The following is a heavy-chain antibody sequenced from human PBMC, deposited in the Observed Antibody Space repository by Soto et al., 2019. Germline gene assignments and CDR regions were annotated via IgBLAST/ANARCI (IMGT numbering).Heavy chain of an antibody. Sequence: PSETLSLTCAVYGGSFSGYYWTLIRQPPGTGLEWIGEINHSGSTNYNPSLKSRVTISVDTSKNQFSLKLTSVTAADTAVYYCARDKITGLFDYWGRGTQVTVSS. CDR1: GGSFSGYY. J-gene: IGHJ4*02. D-gene: IGHD2-8*02. V-gene: IGHV4-34*01. CDR3: ARDKITGLFDY. CDR2: INHSGST.